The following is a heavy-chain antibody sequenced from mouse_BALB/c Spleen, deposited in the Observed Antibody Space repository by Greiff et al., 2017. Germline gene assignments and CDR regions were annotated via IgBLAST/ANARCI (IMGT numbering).Heavy chain of an antibody. D-gene: IGHD1-1*01. J-gene: IGHJ4*01. Sequence: QVQLKQSGAELAKPGASVKMSCKASGYTFTSYWMHWVKQRPGQGLEWIGYINPSTGYTEYNQKFKDKATLTADKSSSTAYMQLSSLTSEDSAVYYCASSGSSHYYAMDYWGQGTSVTVSS. CDR2: INPSTGYT. V-gene: IGHV1-7*01. CDR1: GYTFTSYW. CDR3: ASSGSSHYYAMDY.